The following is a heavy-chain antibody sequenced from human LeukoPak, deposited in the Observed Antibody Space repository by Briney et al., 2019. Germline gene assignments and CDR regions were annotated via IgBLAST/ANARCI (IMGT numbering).Heavy chain of an antibody. J-gene: IGHJ3*02. D-gene: IGHD1-26*01. CDR1: GFTFSSYW. CDR2: IKQDGSER. CDR3: ARGGLPNAFDI. Sequence: PGGSLRLSCAASGFTFSSYWMSWVRQAPGKGLEWVAHIKQDGSERYYVDSVKGRFTISRDNAKDSLYLQMNSLRAEDRAVYYCARGGLPNAFDIWGQGTTVTVSS. V-gene: IGHV3-7*01.